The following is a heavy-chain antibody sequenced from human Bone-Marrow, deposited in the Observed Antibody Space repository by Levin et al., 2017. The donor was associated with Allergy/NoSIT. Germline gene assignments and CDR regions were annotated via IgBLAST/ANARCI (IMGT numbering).Heavy chain of an antibody. V-gene: IGHV1-2*02. CDR2: INPNSGGT. Sequence: ASVKVSCKASGYTFTGYYMHWVRQAPGQGLEWMGWINPNSGGTNYAQKFQGRVTMTRDTSISTAYMELSRLRSDDTAVYYCARGYCSSTSCYTLGLDGWGQGTLVTVSS. CDR1: GYTFTGYY. D-gene: IGHD2-2*02. J-gene: IGHJ4*02. CDR3: ARGYCSSTSCYTLGLDG.